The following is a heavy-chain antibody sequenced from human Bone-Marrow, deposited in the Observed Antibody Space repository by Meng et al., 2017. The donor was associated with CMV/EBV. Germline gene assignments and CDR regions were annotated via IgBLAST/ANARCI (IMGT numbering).Heavy chain of an antibody. V-gene: IGHV1-2*02. Sequence: ASVKVSCKASGYTFTSYGISWVRQAPGQGLEWMGWINPNSGGTNYAQKFQGRVTMTRDTSISTAYMELSRLRSDDTAVYYCARGMDYYYDSSGYYGWFDPWGQGTLVTVSS. J-gene: IGHJ5*02. CDR1: GYTFTSYG. CDR2: INPNSGGT. D-gene: IGHD3-22*01. CDR3: ARGMDYYYDSSGYYGWFDP.